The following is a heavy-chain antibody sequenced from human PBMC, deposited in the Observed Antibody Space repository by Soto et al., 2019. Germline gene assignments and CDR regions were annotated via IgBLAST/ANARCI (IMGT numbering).Heavy chain of an antibody. D-gene: IGHD3-3*01. Sequence: SETLSLTCTVSGGSISTYRWTWIRQPPGGGLEWIGYVYYGGSTDYNPSLKSRATISVDTSKNRFSLQLISVTAADTAVYYCARYEFWTGYYDYWGQGILVTVSS. CDR2: VYYGGST. CDR3: ARYEFWTGYYDY. V-gene: IGHV4-59*01. CDR1: GGSISTYR. J-gene: IGHJ4*02.